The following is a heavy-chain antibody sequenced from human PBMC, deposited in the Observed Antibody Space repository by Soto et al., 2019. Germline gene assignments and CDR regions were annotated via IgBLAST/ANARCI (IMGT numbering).Heavy chain of an antibody. J-gene: IGHJ4*02. CDR1: GDSVVSSRYH. V-gene: IGHV4-39*01. D-gene: IGHD2-21*01. Sequence: QVQLQESGPGLVKPSETLSLTCTVSGDSVVSSRYHWGWIRQPPGKGFAWIGNIYHSETTSYNPSLKSRVTISVDTSKNQFSLEVFSVTAADTAIYYCARHVVRPTSWTGDFFDYWGKGTLVTVSS. CDR2: IYHSETT. CDR3: ARHVVRPTSWTGDFFDY.